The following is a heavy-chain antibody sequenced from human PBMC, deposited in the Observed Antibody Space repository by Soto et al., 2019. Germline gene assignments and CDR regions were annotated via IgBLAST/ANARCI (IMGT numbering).Heavy chain of an antibody. CDR2: ITDRGDI. J-gene: IGHJ5*02. CDR1: GFTFSVYS. Sequence: VELVESGGGLVKPGGSLRLSCAASGFTFSVYSIAWVRQALGKGLEWISSITDRGDIRYADSVKGRFTVSRDNVNNSVHLQMNSLRAQDTAVYYCARFATPTTTWYWFDPWGQGTLVTVSS. CDR3: ARFATPTTTWYWFDP. D-gene: IGHD5-12*01. V-gene: IGHV3-21*06.